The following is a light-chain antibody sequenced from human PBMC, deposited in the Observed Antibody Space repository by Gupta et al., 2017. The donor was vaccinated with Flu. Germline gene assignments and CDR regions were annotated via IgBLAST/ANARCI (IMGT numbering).Light chain of an antibody. CDR2: AAS. Sequence: GCVGERVTITWRESQDISSYLEWYKQKAGKGTKLLMYAASSLQRGVTSRFSGSGSGTDFTLTISSMQNEDVATYYCKKDNSDPKTFGGGTKVEIK. CDR1: QDISSY. V-gene: IGKV1-27*01. CDR3: KKDNSDPKT. J-gene: IGKJ4*01.